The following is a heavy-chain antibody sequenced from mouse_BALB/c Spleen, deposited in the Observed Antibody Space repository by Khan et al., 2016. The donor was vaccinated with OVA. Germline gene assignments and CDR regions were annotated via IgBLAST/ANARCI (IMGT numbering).Heavy chain of an antibody. J-gene: IGHJ3*01. CDR1: GFTFSTYG. CDR3: ASHLTGSFAY. V-gene: IGHV5-6*01. D-gene: IGHD4-1*01. CDR2: LNSDGYYT. Sequence: EVELVESGGDLVKPGGSLRLSCAASGFTFSTYGMSWVRQPPDKRLEWVATLNSDGYYTYYPDTVKGRFTISRNNAENTQILQMSSTKSDDTAIYYCASHLTGSFAYWGQGTLVTVSA.